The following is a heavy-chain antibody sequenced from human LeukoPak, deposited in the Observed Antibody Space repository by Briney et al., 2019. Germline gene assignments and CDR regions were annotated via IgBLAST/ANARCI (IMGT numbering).Heavy chain of an antibody. D-gene: IGHD6-13*01. CDR3: ARAESTWYSGLDY. Sequence: GGSLRLSCAASGFTFSSSAMHWVRQAPGKGLEWVALISYDESKKYYADSLKGRFTISRDNSKNTLYLQMNSLRAEDTAVYYCARAESTWYSGLDYWGQGTMVTVSS. V-gene: IGHV3-30-3*01. CDR2: ISYDESKK. CDR1: GFTFSSSA. J-gene: IGHJ4*02.